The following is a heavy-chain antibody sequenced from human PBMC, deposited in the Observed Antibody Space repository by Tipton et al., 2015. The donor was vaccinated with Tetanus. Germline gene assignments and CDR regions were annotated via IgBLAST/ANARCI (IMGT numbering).Heavy chain of an antibody. Sequence: TLSLTCTVSGGSISSGTFYWDWLRQPPGKPLEWIGNIYYTGTTLQNPSLKGRVTMSLDRSKNQFYLKLRSVTAEDTAVYYCARIYDFWSGYYSDHWGQGTLVTVSS. D-gene: IGHD3-3*01. J-gene: IGHJ4*02. CDR3: ARIYDFWSGYYSDH. CDR1: GGSISSGTFY. CDR2: IYYTGTT. V-gene: IGHV4-39*01.